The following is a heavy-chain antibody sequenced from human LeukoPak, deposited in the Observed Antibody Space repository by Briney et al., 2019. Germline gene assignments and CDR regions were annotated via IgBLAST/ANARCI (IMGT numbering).Heavy chain of an antibody. CDR3: AELGITMIGGV. J-gene: IGHJ6*04. V-gene: IGHV3-11*04. Sequence: KPGGSLRLSCAASGFTFSDYYMSWIRQAPGKGVEWVSYMSTSDSPIYYTDSVKGRFTISRDNAKNSLYLQMNSLRAEDTAVYYCAELGITMIGGVWGKGTTVTISS. D-gene: IGHD3-10*02. CDR1: GFTFSDYY. CDR2: MSTSDSPI.